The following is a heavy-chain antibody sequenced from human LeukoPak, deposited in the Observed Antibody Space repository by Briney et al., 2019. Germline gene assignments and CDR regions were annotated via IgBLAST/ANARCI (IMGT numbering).Heavy chain of an antibody. D-gene: IGHD1-26*01. CDR2: MRRKDKCYAT. J-gene: IGHJ4*02. CDR3: TRQVERNKLGATCDY. V-gene: IGHV3-73*01. Sequence: GGPLSLSCAASGFTFRGSAMLGVGHASGKGGEGVGCMRRKDKCYATSYAASVKGRFTISRDDSKNTAYLQINSLTTEDTAVYYCTRQVERNKLGATCDYWGQGSLVTVSS. CDR1: GFTFRGSA.